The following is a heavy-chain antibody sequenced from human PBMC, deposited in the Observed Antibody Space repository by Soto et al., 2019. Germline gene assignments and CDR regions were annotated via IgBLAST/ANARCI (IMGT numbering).Heavy chain of an antibody. V-gene: IGHV3-21*01. CDR2: ISTTSSYI. CDR3: VREGSLYVDSVSNCFGY. D-gene: IGHD4-17*01. J-gene: IGHJ4*02. CDR1: GVTFWIYA. Sequence: GCLKLASAASGVTFWIYAMNGARKETGKGLEWVSSISTTSSYIYYGDTVKGRFTISRDNAKNSLSLQMNSLRAEDTAVYYCVREGSLYVDSVSNCFGYWGQGTLVTVSS.